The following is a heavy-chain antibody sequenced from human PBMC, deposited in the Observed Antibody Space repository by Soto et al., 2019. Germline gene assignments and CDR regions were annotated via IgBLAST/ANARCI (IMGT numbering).Heavy chain of an antibody. D-gene: IGHD3-10*01. J-gene: IGHJ4*02. Sequence: QVQLQQWGAGLLKPSETLSLTCAVYGGSFSGYYWSWIRQPPGKGLEWIGEINHSGSTNYNPSLKSRVTISVDTSKNQFSLKLSSVTAADTAVYYCARGLVESGFDYWGQGTLVTVSS. V-gene: IGHV4-34*01. CDR1: GGSFSGYY. CDR3: ARGLVESGFDY. CDR2: INHSGST.